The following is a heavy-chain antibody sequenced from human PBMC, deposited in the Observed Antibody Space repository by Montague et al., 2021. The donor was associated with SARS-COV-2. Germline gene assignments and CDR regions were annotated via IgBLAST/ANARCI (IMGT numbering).Heavy chain of an antibody. CDR2: VDNTGRT. V-gene: IGHV4-61*01. J-gene: IGHJ4*02. Sequence: SETLSLTCSVSGDSVGNYHYYWSWIRQPPGRGLEYIGYVDNTGRTDYNPSLKSRINISLDKSKNQFSLKVSSTTAADTAMYYCATQADVYDWDNYNWGQGILVTVSS. CDR1: GDSVGNYHYY. CDR3: ATQADVYDWDNYN. D-gene: IGHD3-16*01.